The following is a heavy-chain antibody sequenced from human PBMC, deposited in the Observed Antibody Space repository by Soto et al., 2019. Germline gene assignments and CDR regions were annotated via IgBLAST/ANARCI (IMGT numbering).Heavy chain of an antibody. CDR1: GRSFSGYY. D-gene: IGHD3-3*01. V-gene: IGHV4-34*01. CDR3: ARGARITIFGVVIRYYYYYGMDV. CDR2: INHSGST. J-gene: IGHJ6*02. Sequence: SETLSLTCAVYGRSFSGYYWSWIRQPPGKGLEWIGEINHSGSTNYNPSLKSRVTISVDTSKNQFSLKLSSVTAADTAVYYCARGARITIFGVVIRYYYYYGMDVWGQGTTVTVSS.